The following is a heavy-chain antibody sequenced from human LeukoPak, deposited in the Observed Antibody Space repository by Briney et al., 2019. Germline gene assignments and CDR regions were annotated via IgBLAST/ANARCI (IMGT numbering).Heavy chain of an antibody. CDR2: IGPTGSDR. D-gene: IGHD1-14*01. Sequence: PGGSLRLSCTASGLTFSTSGFNWVRQAPGKGLEWVASIGPTGSDRYHADSIKGRFTISRDNANNFLYLQMNSLRAEDTAVYYCATETNGRHYEYWGQGTLLTVSS. J-gene: IGHJ4*02. CDR3: ATETNGRHYEY. CDR1: GLTFSTSG. V-gene: IGHV3-21*06.